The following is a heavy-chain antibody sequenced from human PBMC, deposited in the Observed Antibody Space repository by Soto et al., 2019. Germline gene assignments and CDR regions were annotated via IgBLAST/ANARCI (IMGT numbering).Heavy chain of an antibody. V-gene: IGHV1-69*13. CDR2: IIPIFGTA. CDR3: ARAPTSSYRQLVRYYYYGMDV. CDR1: GGTFSSYA. J-gene: IGHJ6*02. Sequence: GASVKVSCKASGGTFSSYAISWVRQAPGQGLEWMGGIIPIFGTANYAQKFQGRVTITADESTSTAYMELSSLRSEDTAVYYCARAPTSSYRQLVRYYYYGMDVWGQGTTVTVSS. D-gene: IGHD6-6*01.